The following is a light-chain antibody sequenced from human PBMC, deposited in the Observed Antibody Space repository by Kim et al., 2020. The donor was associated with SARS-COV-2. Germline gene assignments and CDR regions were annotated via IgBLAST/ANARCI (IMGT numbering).Light chain of an antibody. CDR1: QNIDSW. V-gene: IGKV1-12*01. J-gene: IGKJ5*01. CDR3: QQANSFPIT. Sequence: SSVGDRVTITCRASQNIDSWLAWYQQKPGKAPKLLIYDASNLQSGVPSRFSGSGSGTDFNLTISSLQPDDFATYFCQQANSFPITFGQGTQLEIK. CDR2: DAS.